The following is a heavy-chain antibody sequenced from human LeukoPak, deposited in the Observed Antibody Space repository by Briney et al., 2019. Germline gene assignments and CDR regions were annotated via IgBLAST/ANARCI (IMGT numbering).Heavy chain of an antibody. CDR2: IRWDGGEI. Sequence: GGSLRLSCAGSGFTFHDYTMHWVRQPPGKGLEWVSLIRWDGGEIHYADSLKGRFNISRDNSRNSLFLQMNSLGIEDTALYYCAKATSSGWGYAFDVWGRGTMVTVSA. J-gene: IGHJ3*01. V-gene: IGHV3-43*01. CDR3: AKATSSGWGYAFDV. CDR1: GFTFHDYT. D-gene: IGHD6-19*01.